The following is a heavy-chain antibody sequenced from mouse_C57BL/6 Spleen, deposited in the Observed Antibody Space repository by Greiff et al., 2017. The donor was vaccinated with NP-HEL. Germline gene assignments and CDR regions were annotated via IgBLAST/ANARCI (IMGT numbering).Heavy chain of an antibody. Sequence: VQLQQPGTELVKPGASVKLSCKASGYTFTSYWMHWVKQRPGQGLEWIGNINPSNGGTNYNEKFKSKATLTVDKSSSTAYMQLSSLTSEDSAVYYCAFTTVVATDAMDYWGQGTSVTVSS. J-gene: IGHJ4*01. V-gene: IGHV1-53*01. CDR2: INPSNGGT. D-gene: IGHD1-1*01. CDR3: AFTTVVATDAMDY. CDR1: GYTFTSYW.